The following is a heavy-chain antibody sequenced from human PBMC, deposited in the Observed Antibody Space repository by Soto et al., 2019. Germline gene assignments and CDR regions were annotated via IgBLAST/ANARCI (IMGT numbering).Heavy chain of an antibody. Sequence: QVQLVESGGGVVQPGRSLRLSCAASGFTFSTYAMHWVRQGPGKGLEWVAVISYDGNNTYYADSVKGRFTISRDNSKNTLYLQVNSLRDEDTDVYYCASGDGYIYGYWGQGTLVTVSS. V-gene: IGHV3-30-3*01. J-gene: IGHJ4*02. CDR2: ISYDGNNT. CDR1: GFTFSTYA. CDR3: ASGDGYIYGY. D-gene: IGHD2-21*01.